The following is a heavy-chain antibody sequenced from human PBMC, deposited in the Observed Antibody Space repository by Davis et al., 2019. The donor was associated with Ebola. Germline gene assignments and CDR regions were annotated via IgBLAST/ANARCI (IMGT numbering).Heavy chain of an antibody. CDR1: GGSISSSSYY. CDR3: ARGKGVFDS. CDR2: IYYSGST. Sequence: MPGGSLSLTCTVSGGSISSSSYYWGWIRQPPGKGLEWIGSIYYSGSTYYNPSLKSRVTISVDTSKNQFSLNLNSVTAADTAVYYCARGKGVFDSWGQGTLVTVSS. J-gene: IGHJ4*02. D-gene: IGHD3-10*01. V-gene: IGHV4-39*01.